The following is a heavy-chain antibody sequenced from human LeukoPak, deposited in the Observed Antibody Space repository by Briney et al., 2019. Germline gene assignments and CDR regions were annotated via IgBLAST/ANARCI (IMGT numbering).Heavy chain of an antibody. Sequence: PGGSLRLSCAASGFTFSSYAMSWVRQAPGKGLEWVSAISGGGGSCVSTYYADSVKGRFTISRDNAKNSLYLQMNSLRAEDTAVYYCARDGTYYYDSSGYPSPFDYWGQGTLVTVSS. CDR2: ISGGGGSCVST. CDR1: GFTFSSYA. J-gene: IGHJ4*02. D-gene: IGHD3-22*01. V-gene: IGHV3-23*01. CDR3: ARDGTYYYDSSGYPSPFDY.